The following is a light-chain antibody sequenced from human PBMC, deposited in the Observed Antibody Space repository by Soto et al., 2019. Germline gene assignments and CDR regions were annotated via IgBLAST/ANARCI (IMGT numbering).Light chain of an antibody. CDR2: GAS. CDR3: QQYGSSGT. V-gene: IGKV3-20*01. J-gene: IGKJ1*01. CDR1: QSVSSTF. Sequence: EIVLTQSPATLSLSPGEEATLSCRASQSVSSTFLAWYQHKPGRPPRLLIYGASNRATGIPDRFSGSGAGTDFTLTISRLEPEDFAVYYCQQYGSSGTFGQGTKVDIK.